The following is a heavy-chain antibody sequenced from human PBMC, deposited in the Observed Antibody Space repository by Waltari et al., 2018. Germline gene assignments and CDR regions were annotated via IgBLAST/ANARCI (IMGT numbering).Heavy chain of an antibody. CDR3: ASLDFWSGYFPLDY. V-gene: IGHV4-59*11. D-gene: IGHD3-3*01. CDR1: GGSISSHY. CDR2: INHSGST. J-gene: IGHJ4*02. Sequence: QVQLQESGPGLVKPSETLSLTCTVSGGSISSHYWSWIRQPPGKGLEWIGEINHSGSTNYNPSLKSRVTISVDTSKNQFSLKLSSVTAADTAVYYCASLDFWSGYFPLDYWGQGTLVTVSS.